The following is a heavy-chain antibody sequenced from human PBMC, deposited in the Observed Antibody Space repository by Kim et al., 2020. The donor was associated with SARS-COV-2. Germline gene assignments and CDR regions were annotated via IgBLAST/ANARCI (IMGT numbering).Heavy chain of an antibody. J-gene: IGHJ5*02. D-gene: IGHD6-13*01. Sequence: GGSLRLSCAASGFTFSDYYMTWIRQAPGKGLEWLSYISSSSSYIVYAESVKGRFSISRDNAKKSLYLQMNSLRAEDTAVYYCARVSSGSSSWYWFDAWGQGTLVTVSS. CDR3: ARVSSGSSSWYWFDA. CDR2: ISSSSSYI. V-gene: IGHV3-11*05. CDR1: GFTFSDYY.